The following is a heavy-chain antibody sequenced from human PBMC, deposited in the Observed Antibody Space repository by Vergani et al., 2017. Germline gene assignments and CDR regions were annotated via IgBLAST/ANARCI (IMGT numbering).Heavy chain of an antibody. Sequence: QVQLVESGGSVVQPGTSLRLSCVASGFTFSMHGMHWVRQAPGKGLEWVAVIWIDGSNKYYVESVKGRFTISRDNSENPLYLQMNSLRAEDTGVYYCVRDSSSRGHYLVGPLDSWGLGTLVTVSS. V-gene: IGHV3-33*01. CDR2: IWIDGSNK. J-gene: IGHJ4*02. CDR3: VRDSSSRGHYLVGPLDS. CDR1: GFTFSMHG. D-gene: IGHD6-6*01.